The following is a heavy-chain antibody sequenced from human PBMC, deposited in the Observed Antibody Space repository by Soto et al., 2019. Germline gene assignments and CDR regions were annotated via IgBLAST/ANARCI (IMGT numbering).Heavy chain of an antibody. CDR2: IIPISGTA. Sequence: ASVKVSCKASGGTFSSYAISWVRQAPGQGLEWMGGIIPISGTANYAQKFQGRVTITADESTSTAYMELSSLRSEDTAVYYCASALRFLEWLFWPSWGQGTLVTVSS. D-gene: IGHD3-3*01. J-gene: IGHJ5*02. V-gene: IGHV1-69*13. CDR1: GGTFSSYA. CDR3: ASALRFLEWLFWPS.